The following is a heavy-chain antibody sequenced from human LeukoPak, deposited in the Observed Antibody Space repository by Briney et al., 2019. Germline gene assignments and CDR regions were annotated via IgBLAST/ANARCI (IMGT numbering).Heavy chain of an antibody. Sequence: SETLSITCTVSSGSFSSGGYYWSWIRQHPGKGLEWIGNIYHTGDTFYNPSLQSRFIISVDTSKNQFSLKVSSVTAADTAIYYCARRNDPWSGPRNWFDPWGQGILVTVSS. J-gene: IGHJ5*02. CDR2: IYHTGDT. CDR1: SGSFSSGGYY. V-gene: IGHV4-31*03. D-gene: IGHD3-3*01. CDR3: ARRNDPWSGPRNWFDP.